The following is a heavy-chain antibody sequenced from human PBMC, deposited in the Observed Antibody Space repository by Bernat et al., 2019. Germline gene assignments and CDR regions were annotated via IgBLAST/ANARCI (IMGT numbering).Heavy chain of an antibody. V-gene: IGHV1-3*01. CDR2: VNGGNGNI. J-gene: IGHJ5*02. D-gene: IGHD6-6*01. CDR1: GYTFPNYI. CDR3: ARTLTSSSNCFDP. Sequence: QAQLVQSGAEVKKPGASVKISCKASGYTFPNYIIHWVRQAPGQGLEWMGCVNGGNGNIRYSQKFQGRVTFTRDTSANRAYMDLSSLTSEDTAVFYCARTLTSSSNCFDPGGKGTLVPFSS.